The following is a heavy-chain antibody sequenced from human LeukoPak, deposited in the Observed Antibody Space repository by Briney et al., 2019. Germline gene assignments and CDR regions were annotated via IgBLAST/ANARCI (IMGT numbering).Heavy chain of an antibody. CDR1: GFTFSDYY. Sequence: GGSLRLSCAPSGFTFSDYYMSWIRQAPGKGLEWVSYISSSGSTIYYADSVKGRFTISRDNAKNSLYLQMNSLRAEDTAVYYCARVTDPLGLRYCSSTSCALPYWGQGTLVTVSS. J-gene: IGHJ4*02. D-gene: IGHD2-2*01. CDR3: ARVTDPLGLRYCSSTSCALPY. V-gene: IGHV3-11*04. CDR2: ISSSGSTI.